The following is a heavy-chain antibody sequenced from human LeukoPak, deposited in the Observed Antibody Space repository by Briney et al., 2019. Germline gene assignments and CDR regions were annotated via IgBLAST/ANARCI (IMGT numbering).Heavy chain of an antibody. CDR1: GFTFSGSA. CDR2: IRSKANSYAT. CDR3: TRHGGDDYGDYDWDY. D-gene: IGHD4-17*01. Sequence: GGSLRLSCAASGFTFSGSAMHWVRQASGKGLEWVGRIRSKANSYATAYAASVKGRFTISRDDSKNTAYLQMNSLKTEDTAVYYCTRHGGDDYGDYDWDYWGQGTLVTVSS. J-gene: IGHJ4*02. V-gene: IGHV3-73*01.